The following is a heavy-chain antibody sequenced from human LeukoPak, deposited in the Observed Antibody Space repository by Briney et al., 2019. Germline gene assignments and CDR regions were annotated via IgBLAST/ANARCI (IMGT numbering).Heavy chain of an antibody. J-gene: IGHJ4*02. CDR1: GFIFSNYA. D-gene: IGHD3-22*01. CDR2: IGGSGGST. CDR3: ARGVWNYYDSSGSSFDY. Sequence: GGSLRLSCAASGFIFSNYAMSWVRQAPGKGLEWVSAIGGSGGSTYYADSVKGRFTISRDNSKNTLYLQMNSLRAEDTAVYYCARGVWNYYDSSGSSFDYWGQGTLVTVSS. V-gene: IGHV3-23*01.